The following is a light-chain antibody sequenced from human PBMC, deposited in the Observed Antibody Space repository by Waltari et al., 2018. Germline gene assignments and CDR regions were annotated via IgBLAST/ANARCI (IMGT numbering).Light chain of an antibody. CDR3: QTGGFGIWV. J-gene: IGLJ3*02. Sequence: QLMLTQSPSASASLGASVKLTCTLSSGHSSYAIAWHQQQPEKGPRYLMKVNSDGSHSKGDGIPDRFSVSSSGAERYLTISSLQSEDEADYYCQTGGFGIWVFGGGTKLTVL. V-gene: IGLV4-69*01. CDR2: VNSDGSH. CDR1: SGHSSYA.